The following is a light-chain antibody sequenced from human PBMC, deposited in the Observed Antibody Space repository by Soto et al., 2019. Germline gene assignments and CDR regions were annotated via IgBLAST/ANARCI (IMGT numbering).Light chain of an antibody. Sequence: XIQMTQSPSTXSASVGDRVTITCRASQFIRXXXAWYQQKPGTAPKLLIYDASTLESGVPSRFSGSGSGTEFTLTISRLQPDXXXXXXXXXXXGXSGYTFGQGTKLEIK. CDR2: DAS. V-gene: IGKV1-5*01. CDR3: XXXXGXSGYT. J-gene: IGKJ2*01. CDR1: QFIRXX.